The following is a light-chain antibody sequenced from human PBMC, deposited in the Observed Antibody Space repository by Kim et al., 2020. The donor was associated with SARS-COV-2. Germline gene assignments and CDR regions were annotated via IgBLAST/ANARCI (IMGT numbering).Light chain of an antibody. V-gene: IGLV1-51*01. J-gene: IGLJ3*02. CDR3: ATWDSSLSVGV. CDR1: RSNIGSNP. CDR2: DNN. Sequence: QSVLTQPPSVSAAPGQKVTISCSGSRSNIGSNPVSWYQQFPGTAPKLITYDNNKRPSGIPDRFSSSKSGTSATLGITGLRTGDEADFYCATWDSSLSVGVFCGGTKVTVL.